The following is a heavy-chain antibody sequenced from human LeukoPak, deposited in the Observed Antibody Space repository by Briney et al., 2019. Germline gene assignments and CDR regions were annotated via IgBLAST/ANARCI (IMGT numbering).Heavy chain of an antibody. D-gene: IGHD7-27*01. V-gene: IGHV4-59*12. Sequence: PSETLSLTCTVSGGSISSYYWSWIRQPPGKGLEWIGYIYYSGSTYYNPSLKSRVTIPVDTSKNQFSLRLSSVTAADTAVYYCARDNWGFDYWGQGTLVTVSS. CDR3: ARDNWGFDY. J-gene: IGHJ4*02. CDR2: IYYSGST. CDR1: GGSISSYY.